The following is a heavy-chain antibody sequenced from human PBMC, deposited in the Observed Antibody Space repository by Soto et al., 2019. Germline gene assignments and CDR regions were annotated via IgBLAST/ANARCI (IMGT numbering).Heavy chain of an antibody. CDR2: IYSGGST. D-gene: IGHD3-22*01. J-gene: IGHJ4*02. CDR3: ARETHYYDSSGYYSYFDY. CDR1: GFTVSSNY. Sequence: PGGSLRLSCAASGFTVSSNYMSWVRQTPGKGLEWVSVIYSGGSTYYADSVKGRFTISRDNSKNTLYLQMNSLRAEDTAVYYCARETHYYDSSGYYSYFDYWGQGTLVTVSS. V-gene: IGHV3-53*01.